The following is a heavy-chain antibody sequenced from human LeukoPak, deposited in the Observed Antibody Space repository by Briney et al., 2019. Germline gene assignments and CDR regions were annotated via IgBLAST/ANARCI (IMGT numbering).Heavy chain of an antibody. CDR1: GFTISSYW. CDR3: ARDEEMV. D-gene: IGHD5-24*01. Sequence: PGGSLRLSCAASGFTISSYWMSWVRQAPGKGLEWVANIKQDGSEKYYVDSVKGRFTISRDNAKNSLYLQMNSLRAEDTAVYYCARDEEMVWGQGTTVTVSS. CDR2: IKQDGSEK. J-gene: IGHJ6*02. V-gene: IGHV3-7*01.